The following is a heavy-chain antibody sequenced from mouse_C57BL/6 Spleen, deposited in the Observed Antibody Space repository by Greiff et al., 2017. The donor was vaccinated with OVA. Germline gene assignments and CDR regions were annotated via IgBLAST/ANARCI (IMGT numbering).Heavy chain of an antibody. D-gene: IGHD4-1*01. V-gene: IGHV7-3*01. CDR3: ARSPNWDAMDY. CDR1: GFTFTDYY. J-gene: IGHJ4*01. Sequence: EVKVVESGGGLVQPGGSLSLSCAASGFTFTDYYMSWVRQPPGKALEWLGFIRNKANGYTTEYSASVKGRFTISRDNSQSILYLQMNALRAEDSATYYCARSPNWDAMDYWGQGTSVTVSS. CDR2: IRNKANGYTT.